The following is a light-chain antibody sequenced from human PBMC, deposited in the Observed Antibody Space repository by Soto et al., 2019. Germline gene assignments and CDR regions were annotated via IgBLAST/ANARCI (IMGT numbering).Light chain of an antibody. Sequence: QSALTQPASVSGSPGQSITISCTGTSSDVGGYNYVSWYQQHPGKAPKLMFYDVSNRPSGVSNRFSGSKSGNTSALTISGLQSEDEADYYCRSYTSSSTLVFGGGTKLTVL. V-gene: IGLV2-14*01. CDR2: DVS. J-gene: IGLJ2*01. CDR3: RSYTSSSTLV. CDR1: SSDVGGYNY.